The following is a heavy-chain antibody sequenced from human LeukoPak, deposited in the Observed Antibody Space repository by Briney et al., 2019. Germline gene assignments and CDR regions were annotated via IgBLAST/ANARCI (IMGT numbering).Heavy chain of an antibody. Sequence: GASVKVSCEASGYTFTSYDINWVRQATGQGLEWMGWMNPNSGNTGYAQKFQGRVTMTRNTSISTAYMELSSLRSEDTAVYYCASSFAGRGAFDIWGQGTMVTVSS. CDR1: GYTFTSYD. CDR3: ASSFAGRGAFDI. CDR2: MNPNSGNT. V-gene: IGHV1-8*01. D-gene: IGHD2-15*01. J-gene: IGHJ3*02.